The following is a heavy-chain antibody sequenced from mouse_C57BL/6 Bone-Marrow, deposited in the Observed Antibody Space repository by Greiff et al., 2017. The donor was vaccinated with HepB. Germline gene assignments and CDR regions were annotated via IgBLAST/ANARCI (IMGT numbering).Heavy chain of an antibody. D-gene: IGHD1-1*01. CDR2: INPNNGGT. Sequence: VQLKQSGPELVKPGASVKISCKASGYTFTDYYMNWVKQSHGKSLEWIGDINPNNGGTSYNQKFKGKATLTVDKSSSTAYMELRSLTSEDSAVYYCAPLLPYYYAMDYWGQGTSVTVSS. CDR3: APLLPYYYAMDY. V-gene: IGHV1-26*01. CDR1: GYTFTDYY. J-gene: IGHJ4*01.